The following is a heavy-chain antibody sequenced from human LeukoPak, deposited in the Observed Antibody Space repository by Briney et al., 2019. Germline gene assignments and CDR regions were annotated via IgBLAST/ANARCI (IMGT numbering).Heavy chain of an antibody. J-gene: IGHJ4*02. D-gene: IGHD3-22*01. V-gene: IGHV4-59*12. Sequence: SETLSLTCTVSGGSISSYYWSWIRQPPGKGLEWIGYIYYSGSTNYNPSLKSRVTISVDTSKNQFSLKLSSVTAADTAVYYCARGGRYDSSGLDYWGQGTLVTVSS. CDR2: IYYSGST. CDR1: GGSISSYY. CDR3: ARGGRYDSSGLDY.